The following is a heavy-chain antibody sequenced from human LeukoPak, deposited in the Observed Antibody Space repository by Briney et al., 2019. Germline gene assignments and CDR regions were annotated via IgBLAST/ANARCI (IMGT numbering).Heavy chain of an antibody. J-gene: IGHJ5*02. CDR2: IYYSGTT. CDR3: ARVYGNWFDP. Sequence: PSETLSLTCTVSGASISSSYWSWIRQPPGKGLEWIGYIYYSGTTNSNPSLKSRVTISVDTSKNQFSLKLSSVTAADTAVYYCARVYGNWFDPWGQGTLVTVSS. V-gene: IGHV4-59*01. D-gene: IGHD4-17*01. CDR1: GASISSSY.